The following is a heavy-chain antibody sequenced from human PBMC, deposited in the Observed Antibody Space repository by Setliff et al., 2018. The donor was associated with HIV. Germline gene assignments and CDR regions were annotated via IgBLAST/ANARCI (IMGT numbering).Heavy chain of an antibody. J-gene: IGHJ6*02. CDR3: ARGHCSGTNCYGVDYYGMDV. CDR1: GGSISSDNW. V-gene: IGHV4-4*02. Sequence: KTSETLSLTCAVSGGSISSDNWWTWVRQAPGKGLEWIGEIYHSEYTNYNPSLKSRVSMSVDKSKNQFSVKLTSVTAADTAVYYCARGHCSGTNCYGVDYYGMDVWGQGTTVTVSS. D-gene: IGHD2-2*01. CDR2: IYHSEYT.